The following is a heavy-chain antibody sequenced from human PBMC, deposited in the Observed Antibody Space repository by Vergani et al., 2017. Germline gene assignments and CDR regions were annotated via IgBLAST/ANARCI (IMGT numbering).Heavy chain of an antibody. CDR3: AREPRPGYSYGYDY. J-gene: IGHJ4*02. CDR1: GFTFSSYS. Sequence: EVQLVESGGGLVKPGGSLRLSCAASGFTFSSYSMNWVRQAPGKGLEWVSSISSSSSYIYYADSVKGRFTISRDNAKNSLYLQMNSLRAEDTAVYYCAREPRPGYSYGYDYWGQGTRVTVSS. D-gene: IGHD5-18*01. V-gene: IGHV3-21*01. CDR2: ISSSSSYI.